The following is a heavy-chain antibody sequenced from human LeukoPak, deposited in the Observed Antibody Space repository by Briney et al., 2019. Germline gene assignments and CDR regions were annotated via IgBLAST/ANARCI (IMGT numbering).Heavy chain of an antibody. D-gene: IGHD2/OR15-2a*01. CDR1: GFTFSYVW. CDR2: VKSKDVGATT. J-gene: IGHJ4*02. CDR3: ATGLAQGYFGS. V-gene: IGHV3-15*01. Sequence: GGSLRLSCAASGFTFSYVWMSWVRQAPGKGLEWVGRVKSKDVGATTDYAAPVKSRFTISRDDSKNSLYLQMDSLKPDDTAVYYCATGLAQGYFGSWGQGTLVTVSS.